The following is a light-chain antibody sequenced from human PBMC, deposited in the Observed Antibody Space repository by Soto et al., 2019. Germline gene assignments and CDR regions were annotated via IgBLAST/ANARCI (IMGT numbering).Light chain of an antibody. CDR1: QNINNY. Sequence: EIELTQSPATLSLSPGERATLSCRASQNINNYLAWYQQKPGQTPRLLIYDASTRATDIPARFSGSGSVTDFTLTISGLEPEDFAVYYCQQRVTWPGTFGGGTKVEIK. CDR3: QQRVTWPGT. J-gene: IGKJ4*01. CDR2: DAS. V-gene: IGKV3-11*01.